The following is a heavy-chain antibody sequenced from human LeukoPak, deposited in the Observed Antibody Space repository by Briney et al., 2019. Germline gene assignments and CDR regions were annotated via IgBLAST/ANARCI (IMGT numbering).Heavy chain of an antibody. V-gene: IGHV4-34*01. CDR3: ARGPYCSGGSCLAEEPMDV. CDR2: INHSGST. J-gene: IGHJ6*02. D-gene: IGHD2-15*01. Sequence: SETLSLTCTVSGGSISSYYWSWIRQPPGKGLEWIGEINHSGSTNYNPSLKSRVTISVDTSKNQFSLELSSVTAADTAVYYCARGPYCSGGSCLAEEPMDVWGQGTTVTVSS. CDR1: GGSISSYY.